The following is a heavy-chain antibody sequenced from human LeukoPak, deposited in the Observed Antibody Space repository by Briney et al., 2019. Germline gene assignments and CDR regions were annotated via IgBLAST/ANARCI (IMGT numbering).Heavy chain of an antibody. CDR3: AREDGDYLGISAFDI. CDR1: GGSISSYY. CDR2: IYYSGST. D-gene: IGHD4-17*01. Sequence: SETLSLTCTVSGGSISSYYWSWIRQPPGKGLGWIGYIYYSGSTNYNPSLKSRGTISVDTSKNQFSLKLSSVTAADTAVYYCAREDGDYLGISAFDIWGQGTMVTVSS. J-gene: IGHJ3*02. V-gene: IGHV4-59*01.